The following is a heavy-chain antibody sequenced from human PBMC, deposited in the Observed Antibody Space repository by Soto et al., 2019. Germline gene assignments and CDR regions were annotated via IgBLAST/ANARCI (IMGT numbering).Heavy chain of an antibody. CDR1: GFTFSSYA. CDR3: AKDYDSSVYYLFDF. Sequence: TGGSLRLSCAASGFTFSSYAMSLVRQAPGKGLEWVSAISGSGGSTYYADSVKGRFTISRDNSKNTLYLQMNSLRAEDTAVYYCAKDYDSSVYYLFDFWGQGTMVTVS. J-gene: IGHJ3*01. V-gene: IGHV3-23*01. D-gene: IGHD3-22*01. CDR2: ISGSGGST.